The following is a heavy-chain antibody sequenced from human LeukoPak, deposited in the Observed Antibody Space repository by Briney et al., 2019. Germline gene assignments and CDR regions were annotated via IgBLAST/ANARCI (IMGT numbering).Heavy chain of an antibody. Sequence: GGSLRLSCAASGFTFYDYAMHWVRHAPGKGLEWVSGISWNSGSIGYADSVKGRFTISRDNAKNSLYLQMNSLRAEDTALYYCAKDMRGQGGNAFDYWGQGTLVTVSS. CDR2: ISWNSGSI. J-gene: IGHJ4*02. D-gene: IGHD4-23*01. V-gene: IGHV3-9*01. CDR1: GFTFYDYA. CDR3: AKDMRGQGGNAFDY.